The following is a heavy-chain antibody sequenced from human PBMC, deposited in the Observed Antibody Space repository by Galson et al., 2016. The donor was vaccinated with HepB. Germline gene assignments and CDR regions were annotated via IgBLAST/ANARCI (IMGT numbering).Heavy chain of an antibody. Sequence: SVKVSCKASGYTFTSYDINWVRQATGQGLEWMGWMNPNGGNTGYGKKFQGRVTMTKNISTSTAYMELSSLRSEDTAVYYCARFPRITVFGEVIIGQNWFDPWGQGTLVTVTS. D-gene: IGHD3-3*01. CDR2: MNPNGGNT. V-gene: IGHV1-8*01. CDR1: GYTFTSYD. CDR3: ARFPRITVFGEVIIGQNWFDP. J-gene: IGHJ5*02.